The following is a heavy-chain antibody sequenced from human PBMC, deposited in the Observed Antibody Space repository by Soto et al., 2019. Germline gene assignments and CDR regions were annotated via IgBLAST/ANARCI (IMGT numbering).Heavy chain of an antibody. V-gene: IGHV3-48*02. CDR2: ISSSSSTI. CDR1: GFTFSSYS. Sequence: EVQLVESGGCLVQPGGSLRLSCAASGFTFSSYSMYWVSQAPGKRLEWVSYISSSSSTIYYADSVKGRFTISRDNAKNSLYLQMNSLTDEDAAVYYCAREGGNLNWFDPWGQGTLVTVSS. D-gene: IGHD1-26*01. CDR3: AREGGNLNWFDP. J-gene: IGHJ5*02.